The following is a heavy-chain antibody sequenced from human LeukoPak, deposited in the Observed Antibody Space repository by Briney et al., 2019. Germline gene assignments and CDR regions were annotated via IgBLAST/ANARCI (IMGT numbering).Heavy chain of an antibody. CDR2: ISTTGGST. CDR3: ARKVLPDNWFDP. V-gene: IGHV3-23*01. CDR1: GFTFSSNA. D-gene: IGHD2-8*02. Sequence: GGSLRLSCAASGFTFSSNAMSWVRQAPGKGLEWVSVISTTGGSTYYADSVKGRFTISRDTAKNSLYLQMNSLRDEDTAVYYCARKVLPDNWFDPWGQGTLVTVSS. J-gene: IGHJ5*02.